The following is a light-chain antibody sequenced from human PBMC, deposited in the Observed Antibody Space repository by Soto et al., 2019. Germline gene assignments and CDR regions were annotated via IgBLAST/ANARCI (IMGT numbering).Light chain of an antibody. V-gene: IGLV1-40*01. CDR2: GNS. CDR1: SSNIGAGYD. J-gene: IGLJ2*01. Sequence: QCVLTQAPSGSGAPGQRVTISCTGSSSNIGAGYDVHWYQQLPGTAPKLLIYGNSNRPSGVPDRFSGSKSGTSASLAITGLQAEDEADYYCQSYDSSLSALFGGGTKVTVL. CDR3: QSYDSSLSAL.